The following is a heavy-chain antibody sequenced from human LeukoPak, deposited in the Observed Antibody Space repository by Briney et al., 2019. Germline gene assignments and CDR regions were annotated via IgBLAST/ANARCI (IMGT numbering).Heavy chain of an antibody. D-gene: IGHD3-10*01. V-gene: IGHV4-59*01. CDR1: GDSISSYY. CDR2: IYYSGST. Sequence: SETLSLTCTVSGDSISSYYWTWIRQPPGKGLEWIGYIYYSGSTNYNPSLKSRVTISIDTSKNQFSLKLSSVTAADTAVYYCAKAIGAPQFDYWGQGTLVTVSS. J-gene: IGHJ4*02. CDR3: AKAIGAPQFDY.